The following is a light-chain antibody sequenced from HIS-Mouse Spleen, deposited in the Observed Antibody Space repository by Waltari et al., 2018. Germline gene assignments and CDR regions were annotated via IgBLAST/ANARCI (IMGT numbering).Light chain of an antibody. CDR3: CSYAGSSNVV. CDR2: EGS. Sequence: QSALTQPASVSGSPGQSITIPCTGTSSDVGRYNLVSWYQQHPGKAPKPMIYEGSKRPSGVSNRFSGSKSGNTASLTISGLQAEDEADYYCCSYAGSSNVVFGGGTKLTVL. J-gene: IGLJ2*01. V-gene: IGLV2-23*01. CDR1: SSDVGRYNL.